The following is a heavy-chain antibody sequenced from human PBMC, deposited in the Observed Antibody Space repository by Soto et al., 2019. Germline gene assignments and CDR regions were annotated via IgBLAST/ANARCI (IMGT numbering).Heavy chain of an antibody. CDR2: ISAYNGNT. CDR3: ASYHLNYYYYGMDV. Sequence: SCKASGYTFTSYGISWVRQAPGQGLEWMGWISAYNGNTNYAQKLQGRVTMTTDTSTSTAYMELRSLRSDDTAVYYCASYHLNYYYYGMDVWGQGTTVTVSS. J-gene: IGHJ6*02. V-gene: IGHV1-18*01. CDR1: GYTFTSYG.